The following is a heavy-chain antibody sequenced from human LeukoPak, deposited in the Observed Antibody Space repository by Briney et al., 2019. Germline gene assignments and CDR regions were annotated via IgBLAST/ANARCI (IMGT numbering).Heavy chain of an antibody. CDR3: ARDALGGFDY. CDR1: GFTFYNYW. D-gene: IGHD3-16*01. CDR2: IKQDGSEK. V-gene: IGHV3-7*01. J-gene: IGHJ4*02. Sequence: GGSLRLSCAASGFTFYNYWMSWVRQAPGKGLEWVANIKQDGSEKYYVDSVRGRFTISRDNAKNSLYLQMNSLRAEDTAVYYCARDALGGFDYWGQGTLVTVSA.